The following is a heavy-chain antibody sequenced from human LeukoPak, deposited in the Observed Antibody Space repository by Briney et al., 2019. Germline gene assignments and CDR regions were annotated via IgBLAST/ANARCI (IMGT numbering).Heavy chain of an antibody. D-gene: IGHD3-22*01. CDR1: GFTFSSYG. CDR3: AKAREDTFYYDSSGYYFATPLDY. Sequence: GGSLRLSCAASGFTFSSYGMSWVRQAPGMGLEWVSGVTYSGGSTYYAASVRGRFTISRDNSKNTLFLQMNSLRAEDTAVYYCAKAREDTFYYDSSGYYFATPLDYWGQGTLVTVSS. V-gene: IGHV3-23*01. CDR2: VTYSGGST. J-gene: IGHJ4*02.